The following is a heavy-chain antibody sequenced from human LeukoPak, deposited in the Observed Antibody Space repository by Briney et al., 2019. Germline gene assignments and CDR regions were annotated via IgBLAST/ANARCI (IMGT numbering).Heavy chain of an antibody. CDR2: ISYTGIT. V-gene: IGHV4-31*11. CDR1: GGSISTVGYY. D-gene: IGHD1-1*01. J-gene: IGHJ6*02. CDR3: AKGGQHYYYIMDV. Sequence: SETLSLTCAVSGGSISTVGYYWTWIRQHPGKGLEWIGYISYTGITYYNPSLKRRLIISLDTSKRQFSLKLNSVTAADTATYYCAKGGQHYYYIMDVWGQGTTATVSS.